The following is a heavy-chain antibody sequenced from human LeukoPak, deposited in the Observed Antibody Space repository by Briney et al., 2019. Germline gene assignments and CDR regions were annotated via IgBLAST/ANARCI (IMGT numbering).Heavy chain of an antibody. CDR2: ISSSSSYI. CDR1: GFTFSSYS. J-gene: IGHJ4*02. V-gene: IGHV3-21*01. D-gene: IGHD6-19*01. Sequence: GGSLRLSCAASGFTFSSYSMNWVRQAPGKGLEWVSSISSSSSYIYYADSVKGRFTISRDNAKNSLYLQMNSLRAEDTAVYYCARDGGLAVARAFDYWGQGTLATVSS. CDR3: ARDGGLAVARAFDY.